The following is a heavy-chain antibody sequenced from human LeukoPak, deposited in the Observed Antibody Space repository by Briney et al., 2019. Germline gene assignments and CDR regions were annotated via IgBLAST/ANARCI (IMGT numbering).Heavy chain of an antibody. CDR2: IYSSGSV. V-gene: IGHV4-4*09. CDR1: GGSINNHY. CDR3: ARVMGSTIDY. D-gene: IGHD1-26*01. Sequence: SETLSLTCTVAGGSINNHYWSWVRQPPGKGLEWIGYIYSSGSVSYNPSLKSRVTISADTSQNQFSLRLSSVAATDTAVYYCARVMGSTIDYWGQGTLVTISS. J-gene: IGHJ4*02.